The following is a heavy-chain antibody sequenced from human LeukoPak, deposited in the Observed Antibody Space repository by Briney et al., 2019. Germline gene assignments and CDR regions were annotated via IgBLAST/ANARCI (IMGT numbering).Heavy chain of an antibody. J-gene: IGHJ5*02. CDR2: IYSGGST. Sequence: GGSLRLSCAASGFTFSNYWMSWVRQAPGKGLEWVSVIYSGGSTYYADSVKGRFTISRDNSKNTLYLQMNSLRAEDTAVYYCARGARIVGTFDPWGQGTLVTVSS. CDR1: GFTFSNYW. V-gene: IGHV3-53*01. CDR3: ARGARIVGTFDP. D-gene: IGHD3-16*02.